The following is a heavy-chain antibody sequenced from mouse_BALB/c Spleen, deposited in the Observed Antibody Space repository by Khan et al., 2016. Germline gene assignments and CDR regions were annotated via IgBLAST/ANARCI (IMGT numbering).Heavy chain of an antibody. Sequence: EVQLEASGGGLVQPGGSMKLSCVASGFTFSNYWMNWVRQSPEKGLEWVAEIRLKSNNYATHYAESVKGRFNISRDDSKSSVNLQMNNLRAEDTGIYYCTTGFAYWGQGTLVTVSA. CDR1: GFTFSNYW. V-gene: IGHV6-6*02. J-gene: IGHJ3*01. CDR3: TTGFAY. CDR2: IRLKSNNYAT.